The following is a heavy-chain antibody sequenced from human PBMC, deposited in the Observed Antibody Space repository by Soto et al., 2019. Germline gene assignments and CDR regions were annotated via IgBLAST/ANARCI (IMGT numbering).Heavy chain of an antibody. CDR2: IYYSGTT. D-gene: IGHD3-22*01. CDR3: ARSKSSGYYIYFYSGMDV. J-gene: IGHJ6*02. Sequence: WTWIRQPPGKGLEWIGYIYYSGTTNYNPSLKSRVTMSVDTSKNEFSLKLSSVTAADTAVYFCARSKSSGYYIYFYSGMDVWGQGTTVTVSS. V-gene: IGHV4-59*01.